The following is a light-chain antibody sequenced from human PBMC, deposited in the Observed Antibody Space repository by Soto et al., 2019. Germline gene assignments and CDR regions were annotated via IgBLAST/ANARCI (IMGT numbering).Light chain of an antibody. J-gene: IGKJ1*01. V-gene: IGKV1-5*01. CDR2: AAS. CDR3: QHYNSYSEA. CDR1: QSVRNY. Sequence: IKMTRSESSLSASVANRVTITCRASQSVRNYLNWYQQKQRKAPKLLTYAASSLESGVPSRFSGSGSGTEFTLTISSLQPDDFATYYCQHYNSYSEAFGQGTKVDI.